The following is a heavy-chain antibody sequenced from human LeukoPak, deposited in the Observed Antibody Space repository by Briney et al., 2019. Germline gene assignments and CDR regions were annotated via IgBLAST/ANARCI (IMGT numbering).Heavy chain of an antibody. D-gene: IGHD3-16*01. CDR1: GFTFSSYS. CDR2: ISSSSSTR. Sequence: PGGSLRLSCAASGFTFSSYSMNWVRQAPGKGLEWVSYISSSSSTRYYADSVKGRLTISRDNAKNSLNLQMNSLRVEDTAVYYCARGGGLDVWGQGATVTVSS. CDR3: ARGGGLDV. J-gene: IGHJ6*02. V-gene: IGHV3-48*01.